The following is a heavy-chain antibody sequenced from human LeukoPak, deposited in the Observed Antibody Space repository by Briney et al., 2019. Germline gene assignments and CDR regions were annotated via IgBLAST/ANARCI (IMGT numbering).Heavy chain of an antibody. CDR3: ARGQLLRYFDWLLSDYYYYGMDV. D-gene: IGHD3-9*01. J-gene: IGHJ6*02. CDR2: MNPNSGNT. Sequence: ASVTVSCTASGYTFTSYDINWVRQAPGQGLDWMGWMNPNSGNTGYAQKFQGRVTMTRNTSISTAYMELSSLRSEDTAVYYCARGQLLRYFDWLLSDYYYYGMDVWGQGTTVTVSS. V-gene: IGHV1-8*01. CDR1: GYTFTSYD.